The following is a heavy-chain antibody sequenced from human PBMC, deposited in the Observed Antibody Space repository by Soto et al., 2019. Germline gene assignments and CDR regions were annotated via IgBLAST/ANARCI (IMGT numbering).Heavy chain of an antibody. CDR2: IKQDGSEQ. V-gene: IGHV3-7*05. J-gene: IGHJ5*02. CDR1: GFTFSTYW. CDR3: ARGHYGGYA. Sequence: EVQLVESGGGLVQRGGSLRLSCAASGFTFSTYWMNWVRQAPGKGLEWVANIKQDGSEQYYVDSVKGRFAISRDNAKKSLSLQMNSLRAEDTALYYCARGHYGGYAWGQGTQVTVSS. D-gene: IGHD4-17*01.